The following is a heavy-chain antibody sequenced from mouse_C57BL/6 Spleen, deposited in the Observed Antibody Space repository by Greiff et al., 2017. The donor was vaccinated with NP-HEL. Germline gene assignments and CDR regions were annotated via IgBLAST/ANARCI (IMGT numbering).Heavy chain of an antibody. CDR1: GYSITSGYY. CDR2: IRYDGSN. Sequence: VQLKESGPGLVKPSQSLSLTCSVTGYSITSGYYWNWIRQFPGNKLEWMGYIRYDGSNNYNPSLKNRISITRDTSKNQFFLKLNSVTTEDTATYYCARVAMVTSYFDYWGQGTTLTVSS. CDR3: ARVAMVTSYFDY. V-gene: IGHV3-6*01. D-gene: IGHD2-2*01. J-gene: IGHJ2*01.